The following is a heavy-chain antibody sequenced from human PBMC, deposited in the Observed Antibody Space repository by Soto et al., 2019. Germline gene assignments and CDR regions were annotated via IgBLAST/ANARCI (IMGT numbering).Heavy chain of an antibody. J-gene: IGHJ4*02. CDR2: IKQDGSEK. CDR1: GFTFSSHW. CDR3: ARGYYDYIWGSYPLVY. D-gene: IGHD3-16*02. V-gene: IGHV3-7*01. Sequence: EVQLVESGGGLVQPGGSLRLSCAASGFTFSSHWMSWVRQAPGKGLEWLASIKQDGSEKHYVDSVKGRFTISRDNAKNSLYLQMNSLIVEDTAVYYCARGYYDYIWGSYPLVYWGQGTLVTVSS.